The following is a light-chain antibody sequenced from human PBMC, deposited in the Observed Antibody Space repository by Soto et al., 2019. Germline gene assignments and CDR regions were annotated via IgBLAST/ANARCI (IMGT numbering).Light chain of an antibody. CDR3: QHYNTYPWT. Sequence: DIQMTQSPSTLSASVGDRVTVTCRASQSISSWLAWYQQKAGKAPKLLIYKASALESEVPSRFSGSGSGTEFTLTISSLEPEDFATYYGQHYNTYPWTFGQGTKVEI. J-gene: IGKJ1*01. CDR2: KAS. V-gene: IGKV1-5*03. CDR1: QSISSW.